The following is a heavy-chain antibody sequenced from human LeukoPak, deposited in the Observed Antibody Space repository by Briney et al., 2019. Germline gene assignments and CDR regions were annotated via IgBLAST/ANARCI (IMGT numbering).Heavy chain of an antibody. J-gene: IGHJ5*01. CDR1: GFTFSTYA. CDR3: VKDRPNYHGSEGHYYRQNGDS. D-gene: IGHD3-22*01. V-gene: IGHV3-23*01. Sequence: PGGSLRLSCGASGFTFSTYAMSWVRQPPGKGLEWVASISGRGELTYYTDSVRGRFTISRDNSKSTLYLQMNFLRTDDTAVYYCVKDRPNYHGSEGHYYRQNGDSWGQGTLVTVSS. CDR2: ISGRGELT.